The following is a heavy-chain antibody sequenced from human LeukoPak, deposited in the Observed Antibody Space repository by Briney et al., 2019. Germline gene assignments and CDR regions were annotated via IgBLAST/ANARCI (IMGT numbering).Heavy chain of an antibody. J-gene: IGHJ1*01. CDR1: GFTFSSYA. CDR2: ISGSGGST. Sequence: GGSLRLSCAASGFTFSSYAMSWVRQAPGKGLEWVSAISGSGGSTYYADSVKGRFTISRDNSKNTLYLQMSSLRAEDTAVYYCASSMYCSSTSCYEYFRHWGQGTLVTVSS. D-gene: IGHD2-2*01. V-gene: IGHV3-23*01. CDR3: ASSMYCSSTSCYEYFRH.